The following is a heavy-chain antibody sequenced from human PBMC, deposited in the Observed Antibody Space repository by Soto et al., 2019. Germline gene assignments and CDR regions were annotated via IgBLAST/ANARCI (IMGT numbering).Heavy chain of an antibody. D-gene: IGHD4-17*01. CDR2: IIPVFNAA. Sequence: QVQLVQSGAEVKKPGSSVRVSCKVSGGTFGSHTFTWVRQAPGQGLEWMGEIIPVFNAANYAERFQDRVTITEDRSATTVYLELSRLTSADTATYYCAIIESLTYHNTRVTDLDFWGQGTLVIDSS. CDR3: AIIESLTYHNTRVTDLDF. J-gene: IGHJ4*02. V-gene: IGHV1-69*06. CDR1: GGTFGSHT.